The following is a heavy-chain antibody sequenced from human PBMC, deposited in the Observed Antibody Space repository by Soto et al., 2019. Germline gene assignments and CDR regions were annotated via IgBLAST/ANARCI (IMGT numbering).Heavy chain of an antibody. CDR1: GFTFSSYD. D-gene: IGHD1-1*01. Sequence: EVQLVESGGGLVQPGGSLRLSCVASGFTFSSYDMHWVRQPTGKGLEWVSTVGVSGDTYYPGSVKGRFTISRENVKNSLYLQMNSLTAGDTAVYFCVRGHPRESNDDFDYWGQGTLVTVSS. V-gene: IGHV3-13*04. CDR2: VGVSGDT. J-gene: IGHJ4*02. CDR3: VRGHPRESNDDFDY.